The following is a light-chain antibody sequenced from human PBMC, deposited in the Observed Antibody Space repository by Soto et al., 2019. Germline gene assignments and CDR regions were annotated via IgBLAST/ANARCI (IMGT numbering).Light chain of an antibody. CDR2: LGS. V-gene: IGKV2-28*01. J-gene: IGKJ2*02. Sequence: DIVMTQCPLSLPVTPGEPASISCRSSQSLLHSNGYNYLDWYLQKPGQSPQLLIYLGSNRASGVPDRFSGSGSGTDFTLKISRVEAEDVGVYYCMQALQTPCTFGQGTKLEIK. CDR1: QSLLHSNGYNY. CDR3: MQALQTPCT.